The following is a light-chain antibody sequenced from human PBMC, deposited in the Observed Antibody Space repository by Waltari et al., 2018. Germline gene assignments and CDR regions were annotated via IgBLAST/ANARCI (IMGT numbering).Light chain of an antibody. CDR2: AAS. CDR1: QNIRTH. V-gene: IGKV1-39*01. J-gene: IGKJ1*01. CDR3: QQSFSSPWT. Sequence: DIQMTQSPSSLSASVGDTVTVTCRASQNIRTHLNWYQQKPATAPKLLIYAASKLQRGVPSRFSGSASGTDFTLTVSNLQPDDFAIYFCQQSFSSPWTFGQGTRV.